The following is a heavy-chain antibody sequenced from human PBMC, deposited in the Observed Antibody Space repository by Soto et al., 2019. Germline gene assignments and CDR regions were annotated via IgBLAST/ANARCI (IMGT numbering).Heavy chain of an antibody. CDR2: INPSGGST. J-gene: IGHJ6*02. V-gene: IGHV1-46*01. Sequence: ASVKVSCKASGYTFTSYYMHWVRQAPGQGLEWMGIINPSGGSTSYAQKFQGRVTMTRETSTSTVYMELSSLRSEDTAVYYCAREYSSSLYYYGMDVWGQGTAVTVSS. CDR1: GYTFTSYY. D-gene: IGHD6-6*01. CDR3: AREYSSSLYYYGMDV.